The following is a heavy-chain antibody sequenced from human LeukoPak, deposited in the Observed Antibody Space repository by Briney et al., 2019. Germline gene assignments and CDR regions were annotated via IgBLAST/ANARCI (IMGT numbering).Heavy chain of an antibody. D-gene: IGHD3-3*01. CDR2: IYWDDDK. CDR3: VYRSVEWFDP. CDR1: GFSLRTSGVG. J-gene: IGHJ5*02. Sequence: SGPTLVKPTQTLTLTCTFSGFSLRTSGVGVGWIRQPPGKALEWLALIYWDDDKRYSPALESRLSITKDTSKNQVVLTITSMDPVDTATYYCVYRSVEWFDPWGQGTLVTVSS. V-gene: IGHV2-5*02.